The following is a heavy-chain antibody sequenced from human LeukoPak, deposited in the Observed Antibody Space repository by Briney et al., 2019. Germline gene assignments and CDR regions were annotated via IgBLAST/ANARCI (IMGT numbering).Heavy chain of an antibody. CDR1: GFTFSSYS. CDR2: ISSSSSYI. J-gene: IGHJ4*02. CDR3: AREWELLEAFDY. Sequence: GGSLRLSCAASGFTFSSYSMNCVRQAPPEGLEWGSSISSSSSYIYYAHSVKGRFTISRDAAKNSLYLQMNSLRAEDTAVYYCAREWELLEAFDYWGQGTLVTVSS. V-gene: IGHV3-21*01. D-gene: IGHD1-26*01.